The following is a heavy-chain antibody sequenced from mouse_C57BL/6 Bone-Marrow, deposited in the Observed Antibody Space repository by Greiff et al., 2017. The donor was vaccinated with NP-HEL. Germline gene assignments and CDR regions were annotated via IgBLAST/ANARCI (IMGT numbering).Heavy chain of an antibody. Sequence: EVQLQQSGAELVKPGASVKLSCTASGFNIKDYYMHWVKQRTEQGLEWIGRIDPEDGETKSAPKFPGKATITADTSSNTAYLQLSSLTSEDTAVYYCARDYYGSSFYWYFDVWGTGTTVTVSS. J-gene: IGHJ1*03. CDR3: ARDYYGSSFYWYFDV. CDR2: IDPEDGET. D-gene: IGHD1-1*01. CDR1: GFNIKDYY. V-gene: IGHV14-2*01.